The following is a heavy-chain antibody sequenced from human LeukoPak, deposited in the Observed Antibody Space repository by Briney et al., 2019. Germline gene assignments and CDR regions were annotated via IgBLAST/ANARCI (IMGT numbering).Heavy chain of an antibody. CDR2: ISGSGGST. CDR1: GITLSNYG. CDR3: AKFSHGYYDHDWFDP. V-gene: IGHV3-23*01. Sequence: GGSLRLSCAVSGITLSNYGMSWVRQAPGKGLEWVSAISGSGGSTYYADSVKGRFTISRDNSKNTLYLQMNSLRAEDTAVYYCAKFSHGYYDHDWFDPWGQGTLVTVSS. J-gene: IGHJ5*02. D-gene: IGHD3-3*01.